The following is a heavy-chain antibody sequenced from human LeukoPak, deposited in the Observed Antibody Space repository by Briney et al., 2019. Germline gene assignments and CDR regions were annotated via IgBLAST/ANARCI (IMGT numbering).Heavy chain of an antibody. Sequence: SETLSLTCAVYGGSFSGYYWSWIRQPPGKGLEWIGEINHSGSTNYNPSLKSRVTISVDTSKNQFSLKLSSVTAADTAVYYCARGEAAAGWNYYYYGMDVWGQGTTVTVSS. CDR3: ARGEAAAGWNYYYYGMDV. J-gene: IGHJ6*02. D-gene: IGHD6-13*01. CDR1: GGSFSGYY. V-gene: IGHV4-34*01. CDR2: INHSGST.